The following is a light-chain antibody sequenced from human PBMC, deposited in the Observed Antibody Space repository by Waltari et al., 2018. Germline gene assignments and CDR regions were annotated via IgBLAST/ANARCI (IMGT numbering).Light chain of an antibody. CDR2: RNN. CDR1: ISNLGTNY. V-gene: IGLV1-47*01. J-gene: IGLJ3*02. Sequence: PSASGTPGQRVTISCSGSISNLGTNYVYWYQQFPGTAPKLLIQRNNQRPSGVPDRFSGSKSGTSASLAISGLRSEDEADYYCASWDDSLSVGVFGGGTKLTVL. CDR3: ASWDDSLSVGV.